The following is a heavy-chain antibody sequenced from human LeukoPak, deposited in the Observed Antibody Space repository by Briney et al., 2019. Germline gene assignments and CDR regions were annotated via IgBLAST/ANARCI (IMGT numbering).Heavy chain of an antibody. J-gene: IGHJ4*02. V-gene: IGHV3-53*01. CDR2: IYSGGTT. CDR3: ARELRYFDWAYFDY. D-gene: IGHD3-9*01. CDR1: GFTVSSNY. Sequence: VGSLRLSCAASGFTVSSNYMSWVRQAPGKGLEWVSVIYSGGTTYYADSVKGRFTISRDNSKNTLYLQMNSLRAEDTAVYYCARELRYFDWAYFDYWGQGTLVTVSS.